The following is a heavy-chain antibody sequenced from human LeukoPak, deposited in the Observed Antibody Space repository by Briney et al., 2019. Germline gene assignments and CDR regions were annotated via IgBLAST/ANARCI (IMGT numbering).Heavy chain of an antibody. Sequence: SETLSLTCAVYGGSFSGYYWSWIRQPPGKGLEWIGEINHSGSTNYNPSLKSRVTISIDTSKNQFSLKLHSVTAADTAVYYCAVTGADYGDYGLPGMDVWGQGTTVTVSS. CDR3: AVTGADYGDYGLPGMDV. V-gene: IGHV4-34*01. CDR1: GGSFSGYY. J-gene: IGHJ6*02. D-gene: IGHD4-17*01. CDR2: INHSGST.